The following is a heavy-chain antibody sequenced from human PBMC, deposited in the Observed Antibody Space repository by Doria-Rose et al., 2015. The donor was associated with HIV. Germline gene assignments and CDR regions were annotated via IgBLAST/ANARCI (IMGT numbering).Heavy chain of an antibody. J-gene: IGHJ4*02. Sequence: GFTFTSYYVHWVRQAPGQGLEWMGIINPSDSTTSYAQKFQGRVTLTRDTSTSTVYMELSSLRSEDSAVYYCARAVRNGWNELEDYGGQGTLVTVSA. CDR2: INPSDSTT. CDR3: ARAVRNGWNELEDY. D-gene: IGHD1-1*01. CDR1: GFTFTSYY. V-gene: IGHV1-46*01.